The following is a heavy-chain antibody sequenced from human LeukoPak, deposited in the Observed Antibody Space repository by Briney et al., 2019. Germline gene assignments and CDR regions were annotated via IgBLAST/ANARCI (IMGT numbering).Heavy chain of an antibody. CDR3: ARVLRYFDWLTNYYYYGMDV. D-gene: IGHD3-9*01. J-gene: IGHJ6*02. CDR1: GGSISSYY. CDR2: IYYSGST. V-gene: IGHV4-59*08. Sequence: SETLSLTCTVSGGSISSYYWSWIRQPPGKGLEWIGYIYYSGSTNYNPSLKSRVTISVDTSKSQFSLKLSSVTAADTAVYYCARVLRYFDWLTNYYYYGMDVWGQGTTVTVSS.